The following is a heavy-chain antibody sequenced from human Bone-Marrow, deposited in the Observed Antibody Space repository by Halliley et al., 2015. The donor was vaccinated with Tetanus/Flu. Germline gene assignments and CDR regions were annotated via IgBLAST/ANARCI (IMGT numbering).Heavy chain of an antibody. V-gene: IGHV3-20*04. J-gene: IGHJ4*02. CDR1: GFIFDDYG. CDR2: INWNAGDT. Sequence: SLRLSCVASGFIFDDYGMSWVRQAPGKGLEWISGINWNAGDTAYAHSVKGRFTISRDNAKNSLFLQMNSLRGEDTALYYCVREGKTTGSISFDFWGQGTLVTVSS. D-gene: IGHD1-7*01. CDR3: VREGKTTGSISFDF.